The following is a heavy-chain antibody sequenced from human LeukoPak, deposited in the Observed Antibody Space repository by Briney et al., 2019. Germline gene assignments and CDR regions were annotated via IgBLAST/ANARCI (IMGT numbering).Heavy chain of an antibody. J-gene: IGHJ4*02. CDR1: GGSISSYY. D-gene: IGHD4-23*01. CDR2: VFYSGST. V-gene: IGHV4-59*01. CDR3: ASYGGKGAYFDY. Sequence: SETLSLTCTVSGGSISSYYWNWIRQPPGKGLEWIGYVFYSGSTNYNPSLKSRVTISVDTSKNQFSLELSSVTAADTAVYFCASYGGKGAYFDYWGQGILVTVSS.